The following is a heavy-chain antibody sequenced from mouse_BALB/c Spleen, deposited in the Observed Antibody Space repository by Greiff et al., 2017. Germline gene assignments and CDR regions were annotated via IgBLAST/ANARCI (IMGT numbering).Heavy chain of an antibody. D-gene: IGHD1-1*02. J-gene: IGHJ4*01. V-gene: IGHV5-17*02. Sequence: EVMLVESGGGLVQPGGSRKLSCAASGFTFSSFGMHWVRQAPEKGLEWVAYISSGSSTIYYADTVKGRFTISRDNPKNTLFLQMTSLRSEDTAMYYCARPLWGYDAMDYWGQGTSVTVSS. CDR3: ARPLWGYDAMDY. CDR2: ISSGSSTI. CDR1: GFTFSSFG.